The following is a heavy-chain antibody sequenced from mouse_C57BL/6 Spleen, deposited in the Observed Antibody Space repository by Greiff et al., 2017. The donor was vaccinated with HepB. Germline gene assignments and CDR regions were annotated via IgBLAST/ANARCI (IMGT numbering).Heavy chain of an antibody. CDR3: ASDYYGLAY. D-gene: IGHD1-2*01. CDR1: GFSLTSYG. Sequence: QVQLQQSGPGLVQPSQSLSITCTVSGFSLTSYGVHWVRQSPGKGLEWLGVIWSGGSTDYNAAFISRLSISKDNSKSQVFFKMNSLQADDTAIYYCASDYYGLAYWGQGTLVTVSA. CDR2: IWSGGST. V-gene: IGHV2-2*01. J-gene: IGHJ3*01.